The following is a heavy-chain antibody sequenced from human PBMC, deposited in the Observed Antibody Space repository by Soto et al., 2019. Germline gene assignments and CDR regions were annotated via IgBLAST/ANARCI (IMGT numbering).Heavy chain of an antibody. Sequence: QVQLVESGGGVVQPRRSLRLSCAASGFTFSSYAMHWVRQPPGKGLEWVAVISYHGSKNYYADSVKGRFTISRDNSKNTLYLQMNSLRAEDTAVYYCARERVEYGDYQYYGMDVWGQGTTVTVSS. CDR1: GFTFSSYA. D-gene: IGHD2-15*01. CDR3: ARERVEYGDYQYYGMDV. V-gene: IGHV3-30-3*01. CDR2: ISYHGSKN. J-gene: IGHJ6*02.